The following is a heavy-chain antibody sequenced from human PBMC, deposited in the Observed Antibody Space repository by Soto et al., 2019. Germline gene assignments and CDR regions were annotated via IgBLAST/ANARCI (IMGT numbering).Heavy chain of an antibody. Sequence: QVHLVESGGGVVQPGRSLRLSCEASGFTFRNHGMHWVRQAPGKGLEWVAVIWYDGSDKYYTGSVEGRFTISRDNSKNKLFLQMNSLRAEDTAIYYCARDIASRRFDQWAQGTLVIVSS. V-gene: IGHV3-33*01. CDR2: IWYDGSDK. CDR3: ARDIASRRFDQ. D-gene: IGHD6-13*01. J-gene: IGHJ4*02. CDR1: GFTFRNHG.